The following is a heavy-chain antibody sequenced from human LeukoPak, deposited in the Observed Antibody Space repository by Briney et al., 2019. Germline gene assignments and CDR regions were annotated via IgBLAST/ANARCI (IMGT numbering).Heavy chain of an antibody. CDR3: ARVGLGYCSSTSCPNWFDP. V-gene: IGHV1-69*05. CDR2: IIPIFGTA. D-gene: IGHD2-2*01. Sequence: SVKVSCKASGGTFSSYAISWVRQASGQGLEWMGGIIPIFGTANYAQKFQGRVTITTDESTSTAYMELSSLRSEDTAVYYCARVGLGYCSSTSCPNWFDPWGQGTLVTVSS. J-gene: IGHJ5*02. CDR1: GGTFSSYA.